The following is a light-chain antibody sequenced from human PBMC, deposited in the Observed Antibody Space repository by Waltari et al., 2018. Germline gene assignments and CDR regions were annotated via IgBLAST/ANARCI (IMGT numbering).Light chain of an antibody. CDR3: QQYDNWPPYT. V-gene: IGKV3-15*01. J-gene: IGKJ2*01. CDR2: TAS. CDR1: QSVNSN. Sequence: EIVMTQSPGTLSVSAGDRANTSCRASQSVNSNLAWYQQQPGQAPRLLIYTASTRDTGVPARFSGSGSGTHFTLTISSLQSEDFAVYYCQQYDNWPPYTFGQGTNLEIK.